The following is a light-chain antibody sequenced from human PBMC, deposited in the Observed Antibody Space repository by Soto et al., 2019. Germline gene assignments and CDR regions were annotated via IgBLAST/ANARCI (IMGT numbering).Light chain of an antibody. V-gene: IGLV2-23*01. J-gene: IGLJ3*02. CDR2: EGT. CDR3: CSYAGSSTLL. CDR1: NIDVGTYNL. Sequence: QPALTQPASVSGSPGQSITISCTGTNIDVGTYNLVSWYQHHPGKAPKVMVYEGTKRPSGVSNRFSGSKSGNTASLTISGLQAEDEADYFCCSYAGSSTLLFGGGTKLTVL.